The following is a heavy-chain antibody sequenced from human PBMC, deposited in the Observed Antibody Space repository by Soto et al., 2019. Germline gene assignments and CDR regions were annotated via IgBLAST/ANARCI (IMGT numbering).Heavy chain of an antibody. CDR2: IYHSGST. Sequence: PSETLSLTCAVSGGSISSGGYSWSWIRQPPGKGLEWIGYIYHSGSTYYNPSLKSRVTISVDRSKNQFSLKLSSVTAADTAVYYCARGTTVVTPSYYYYYYGMDVWGQGTTVTVSS. CDR1: GGSISSGGYS. D-gene: IGHD4-17*01. J-gene: IGHJ6*02. V-gene: IGHV4-30-2*01. CDR3: ARGTTVVTPSYYYYYYGMDV.